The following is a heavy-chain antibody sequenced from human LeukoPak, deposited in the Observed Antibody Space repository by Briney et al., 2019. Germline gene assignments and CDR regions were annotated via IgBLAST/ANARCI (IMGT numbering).Heavy chain of an antibody. J-gene: IGHJ5*02. Sequence: SETLSLTCAVYGGSFSGYYWSWIRQPPGKGLEWIGEINHSGSTNYNPSLKSRVTISVDTSKNQFSLKLSSVTAADTAVYYCARDHSIDYEIGPNWFDPWGQGTLVTVSS. D-gene: IGHD3-22*01. CDR1: GGSFSGYY. CDR2: INHSGST. V-gene: IGHV4-34*01. CDR3: ARDHSIDYEIGPNWFDP.